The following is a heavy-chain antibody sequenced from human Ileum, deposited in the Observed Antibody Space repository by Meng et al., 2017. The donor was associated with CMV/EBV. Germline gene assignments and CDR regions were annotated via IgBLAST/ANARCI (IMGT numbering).Heavy chain of an antibody. Sequence: GVSLRLSCAASGFTSSDNYMSWIRQAPGKGLGWVSYISSGSSTIYYADSVKGRFTISRDNANNSLYLQMNSLRGEDTAVYYCARVLREFYDHWTGTDYGMDVWGQGTTVTVSS. CDR1: GFTSSDNY. CDR3: ARVLREFYDHWTGTDYGMDV. V-gene: IGHV3-11*01. J-gene: IGHJ6*02. CDR2: ISSGSSTI. D-gene: IGHD3-3*01.